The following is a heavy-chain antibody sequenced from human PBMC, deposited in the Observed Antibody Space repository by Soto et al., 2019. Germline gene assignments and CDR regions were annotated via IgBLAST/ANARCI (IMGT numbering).Heavy chain of an antibody. D-gene: IGHD1-26*01. J-gene: IGHJ6*02. CDR3: ARGGVGATVSHGSYYYSGMDV. CDR2: INAGNGNT. CDR1: GYTFTSYA. V-gene: IGHV1-3*01. Sequence: ASVKVSCKASGYTFTSYAMHWVRQVPGQRLEWMGWINAGNGNTKYSQKFQGRVTITRDTSASTAYMELSSLRSEDTAVYYCARGGVGATVSHGSYYYSGMDVCGQGTTVTVSS.